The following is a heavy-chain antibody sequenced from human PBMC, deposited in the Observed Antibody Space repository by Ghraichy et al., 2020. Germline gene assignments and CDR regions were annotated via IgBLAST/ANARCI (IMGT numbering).Heavy chain of an antibody. J-gene: IGHJ4*02. CDR2: IYSSGST. Sequence: SETLSLTCTVSIDSISGYYWSWIRQPAGKGLEWIGRIYSSGSTNYNPSLKSRVTMSLDTSKKQFSLKLSSVTAADTAVYYCARVYYHFDYWGQGVQVTVSS. D-gene: IGHD3-22*01. V-gene: IGHV4-4*07. CDR1: IDSISGYY. CDR3: ARVYYHFDY.